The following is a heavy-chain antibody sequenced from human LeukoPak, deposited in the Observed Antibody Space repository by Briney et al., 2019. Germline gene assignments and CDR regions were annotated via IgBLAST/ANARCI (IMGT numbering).Heavy chain of an antibody. J-gene: IGHJ4*02. CDR3: ARQAQYYGSGSYYPQTFDY. CDR1: GYTFTSYY. Sequence: GASVKVSCKASGYTFTSYYMHWVRQAPGQGREWMGIINPSGGSTSYAQKFQGRVTMTRDTSTSTVYMELSSLRSEDTAVYYCARQAQYYGSGSYYPQTFDYWGQGTLVTVSS. CDR2: INPSGGST. V-gene: IGHV1-46*01. D-gene: IGHD3-10*01.